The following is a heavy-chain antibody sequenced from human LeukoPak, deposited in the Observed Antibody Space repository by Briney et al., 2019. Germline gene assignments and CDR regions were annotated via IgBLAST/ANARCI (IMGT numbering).Heavy chain of an antibody. CDR1: GGSISSSSYY. V-gene: IGHV4-39*07. J-gene: IGHJ2*01. Sequence: PSETLSLTCTVSGGSISSSSYYWGWIRQPPGKGLEWIGSIYYSGSTYYNPSLKSRVTISVDTSKIQFSLKLSSVTAADTAVYYCARDRRYCSGGSCSSYYWYFDLWGRGTLVTVSS. CDR2: IYYSGST. CDR3: ARDRRYCSGGSCSSYYWYFDL. D-gene: IGHD2-15*01.